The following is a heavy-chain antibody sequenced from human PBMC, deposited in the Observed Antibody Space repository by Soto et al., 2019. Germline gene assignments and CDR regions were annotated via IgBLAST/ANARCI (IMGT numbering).Heavy chain of an antibody. CDR3: AKRELDDK. Sequence: EVQLLESGGRFVQPGGSLRLSCAASGFTVRSYGMSWVRQAPGKGLEWISAISDNGGRTDYADSVKGRFTISRDNSKNTLFLQMNTLTAEDMAVYYCAKRELDDKWGQGTLLTVS. CDR1: GFTVRSYG. CDR2: ISDNGGRT. D-gene: IGHD3-3*02. J-gene: IGHJ4*02. V-gene: IGHV3-23*01.